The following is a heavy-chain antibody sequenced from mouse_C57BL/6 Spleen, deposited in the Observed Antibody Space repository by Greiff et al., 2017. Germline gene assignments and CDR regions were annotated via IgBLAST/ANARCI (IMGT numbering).Heavy chain of an antibody. V-gene: IGHV1-54*01. CDR3: ARKGFHYYGSPWFAY. D-gene: IGHD1-1*01. CDR1: GYAFTNYL. CDR2: INPGSGGT. J-gene: IGHJ3*01. Sequence: VQLQQSGAELVRPGTSVKVSCKASGYAFTNYLIEWVKQRPGQGLEGIGVINPGSGGTNYNEKFKGKATLTADKSSSTAYMQLSSLTSEDSAVYFCARKGFHYYGSPWFAYWGQGTLVTVSA.